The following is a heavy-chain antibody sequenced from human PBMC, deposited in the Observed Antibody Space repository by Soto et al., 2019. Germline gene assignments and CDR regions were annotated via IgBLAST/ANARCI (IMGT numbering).Heavy chain of an antibody. D-gene: IGHD6-13*01. CDR2: IYYSGST. Sequence: LSLPCTVSGGSLSSGYYYWSWIRQPPGKGLEWIGYIYYSGSTYYNPSLKSRVTISVDTSKSQFSLKLSSVTAADTAVYYCAREAAAGNIGYYYYGMDVWGQGTTVTVSS. V-gene: IGHV4-30-4*01. CDR1: GGSLSSGYYY. J-gene: IGHJ6*02. CDR3: AREAAAGNIGYYYYGMDV.